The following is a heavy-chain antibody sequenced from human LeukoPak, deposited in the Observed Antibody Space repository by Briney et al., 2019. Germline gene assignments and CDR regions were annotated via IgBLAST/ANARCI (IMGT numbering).Heavy chain of an antibody. Sequence: SETLSLTCTVSGGSISSYYWSWIRQPPGKGLEWIGYIYYSGSTNYNPSLKSRVTISVDTSKNQFSLKLSSVTAADTAVYYCARVKGHDHGDVFDYWGQGTLVTVSS. CDR2: IYYSGST. D-gene: IGHD4-17*01. CDR1: GGSISSYY. CDR3: ARVKGHDHGDVFDY. V-gene: IGHV4-59*01. J-gene: IGHJ4*02.